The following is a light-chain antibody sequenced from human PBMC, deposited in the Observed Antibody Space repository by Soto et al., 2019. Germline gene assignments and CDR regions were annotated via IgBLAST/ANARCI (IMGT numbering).Light chain of an antibody. Sequence: QSALTQPRSVSGSPGQSVTISCTGTSNDVGGYNYVSWYQQYPGKAPKLMIYDVTQRPSWVPDRFSGSKSGNTASLTISGLQAEDETDYYCCSYAGGYIFVFGTGTKATVL. V-gene: IGLV2-11*01. CDR2: DVT. J-gene: IGLJ1*01. CDR3: CSYAGGYIFV. CDR1: SNDVGGYNY.